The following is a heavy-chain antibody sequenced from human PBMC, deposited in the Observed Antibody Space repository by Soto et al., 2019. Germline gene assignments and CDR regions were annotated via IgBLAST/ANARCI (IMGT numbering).Heavy chain of an antibody. V-gene: IGHV1-69*01. CDR2: IIVMSGVAP. CDR3: ATPSIPARPKGGYYYADV. D-gene: IGHD6-6*01. CDR1: GGTFANSA. Sequence: QVQLLQSGAEVKKPGSSVKVSCNASGGTFANSAVTWVRQAPGQGLEWMGGIIVMSGVAPNYAQKFKGRLTITADGSTSTAYMELTSLTSEDTAVYYCATPSIPARPKGGYYYADVWGQGTPVIVSS. J-gene: IGHJ6*02.